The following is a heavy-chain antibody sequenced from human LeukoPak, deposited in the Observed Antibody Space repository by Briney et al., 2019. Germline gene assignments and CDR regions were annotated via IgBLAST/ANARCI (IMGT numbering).Heavy chain of an antibody. D-gene: IGHD1-26*01. J-gene: IGHJ4*02. CDR1: GFTVSSNY. Sequence: GSLRLSCAASGFTVSSNYMSWVRQAPGKGLEWVSVIYSGGSTYYADSVKGRFTISRDNSKNTLYLQMNSLRAEDTAVYYCAREKGGSYLFDYWGQGTLVTVSS. CDR3: AREKGGSYLFDY. CDR2: IYSGGST. V-gene: IGHV3-53*01.